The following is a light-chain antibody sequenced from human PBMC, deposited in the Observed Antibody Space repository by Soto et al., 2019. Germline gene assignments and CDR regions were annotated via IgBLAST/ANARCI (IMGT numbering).Light chain of an antibody. J-gene: IGKJ3*01. CDR1: QSISSY. Sequence: DIQMTQSPSPLSASVGDRVYITCRTSQSISSYLNWYQAKPGKAPKLLIYEASSLESGVPSRFSDSGSGTDFTLTISSLQPEDSATYYCQQSYSTPPFNFGPGTRVDI. V-gene: IGKV1-39*01. CDR2: EAS. CDR3: QQSYSTPPFN.